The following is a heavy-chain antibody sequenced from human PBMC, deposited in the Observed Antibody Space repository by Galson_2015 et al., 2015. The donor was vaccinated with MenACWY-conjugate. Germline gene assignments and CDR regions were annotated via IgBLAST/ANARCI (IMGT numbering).Heavy chain of an antibody. CDR3: ASDGMDV. Sequence: SLRLSCAASGVTFSSYWMHWVRQPPGKGLVWVSRINGDGTRTNYADSVKGRFTISRDSAKNTLYLQMNSLRAEDTAVYYCASDGMDVWAKGPRSPSP. CDR1: GVTFSSYW. V-gene: IGHV3-74*01. CDR2: INGDGTRT. J-gene: IGHJ6*02.